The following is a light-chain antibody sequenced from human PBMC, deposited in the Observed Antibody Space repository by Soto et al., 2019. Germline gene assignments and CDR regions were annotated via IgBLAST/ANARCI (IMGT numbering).Light chain of an antibody. CDR2: EVS. CDR3: SSYTSSSTRV. J-gene: IGLJ3*02. V-gene: IGLV2-14*01. CDR1: SSDIGRYNY. Sequence: QSALSQPASVSGSPGQSITISCTGTSSDIGRYNYVSWYQQHPGMAPQLLIYEVSDRPSGVSNRFSGSKSGNTASLTISGLQAEDEADYYCSSYTSSSTRVFGGGTQLTVL.